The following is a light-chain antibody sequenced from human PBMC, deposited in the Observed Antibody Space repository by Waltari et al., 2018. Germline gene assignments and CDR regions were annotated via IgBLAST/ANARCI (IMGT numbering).Light chain of an antibody. J-gene: IGLJ2*01. V-gene: IGLV1-51*01. CDR1: ISNIGNYY. Sequence: QSVLTQPPSVSAAPGQKVTISCSGSISNIGNYYVSWYHQLPGAAPRLLMYDNNARASGIPDRFSASKSGTSATLGITGLQIEDEADYYCATWDNSLREVVFGGGTKLTVL. CDR3: ATWDNSLREVV. CDR2: DNN.